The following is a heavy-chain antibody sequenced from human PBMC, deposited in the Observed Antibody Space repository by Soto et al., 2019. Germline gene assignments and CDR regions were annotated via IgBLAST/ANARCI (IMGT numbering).Heavy chain of an antibody. J-gene: IGHJ6*02. CDR1: GFSLSTSGVG. V-gene: IGHV2-5*02. CDR2: IYWDDDK. CDR3: AHRQWRWDGMDV. Sequence: QITLKESGPTLVKPTQTLTLTCTFSGFSLSTSGVGVGWIRQPPGKALEWLALIYWDDDKRYSPSLKSRLTITKHTSKNQVVLTMTNMDPVDTATYYCAHRQWRWDGMDVWGQGTTVTVSS. D-gene: IGHD1-26*01.